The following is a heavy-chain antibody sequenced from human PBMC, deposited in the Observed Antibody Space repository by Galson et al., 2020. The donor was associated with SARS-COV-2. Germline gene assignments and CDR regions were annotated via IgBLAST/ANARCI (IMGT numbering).Heavy chain of an antibody. V-gene: IGHV5-51*01. Sequence: KIGESLKISCKGSGYSYTSHWIGWARQMPGKGLEWMGIIHPGDSDTRYSPSFQGQVTISADKSISTAYLQWSSLKASDTAMYYCARQGRGYSYGYGEFDYWGQGTLVTVSS. J-gene: IGHJ4*02. CDR2: IHPGDSDT. CDR1: GYSYTSHW. CDR3: ARQGRGYSYGYGEFDY. D-gene: IGHD5-18*01.